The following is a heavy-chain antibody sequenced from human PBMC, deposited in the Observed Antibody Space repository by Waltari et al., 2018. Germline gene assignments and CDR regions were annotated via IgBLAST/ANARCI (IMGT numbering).Heavy chain of an antibody. Sequence: EVQLVESGGGLVQPGGSLRLSCAASGFTFSSYWMSWVRQAPGKGLEWVANIKQDGSEKYYVDSVKGRFTIARDNAKNSLYLQMNSLRAEDTAVYYCAGKVVVAATSWFDPWGQGTLVTVSS. V-gene: IGHV3-7*01. J-gene: IGHJ5*02. CDR3: AGKVVVAATSWFDP. CDR1: GFTFSSYW. D-gene: IGHD2-15*01. CDR2: IKQDGSEK.